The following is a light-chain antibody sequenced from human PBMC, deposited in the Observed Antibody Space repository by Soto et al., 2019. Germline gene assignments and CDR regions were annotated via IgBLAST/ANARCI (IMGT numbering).Light chain of an antibody. CDR3: QQRSNWPGT. Sequence: DIVLTQSPATLSLSPGERATLSCRASQSVSSYLAWYQQKPGQAPRLLIYDASNRATGIPARFSGSGSGTDFTLTISSLEPEDFAVYYGQQRSNWPGTFGQGTRWIS. CDR1: QSVSSY. V-gene: IGKV3-11*01. J-gene: IGKJ1*01. CDR2: DAS.